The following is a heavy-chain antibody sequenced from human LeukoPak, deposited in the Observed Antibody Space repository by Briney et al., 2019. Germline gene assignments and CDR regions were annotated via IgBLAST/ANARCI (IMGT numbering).Heavy chain of an antibody. CDR1: GFTFSSYW. CDR2: INSDGSST. J-gene: IGHJ6*03. D-gene: IGHD3-10*01. Sequence: GGSLRLSCAASGFTFSSYWMHWVRQAPGKGLVWVSRINSDGSSTSYADSVKGRFTISRDNAKNTLYLQMNSLRAEDTAVYYCARLWITPYYMDVWGKGTTVTISS. CDR3: ARLWITPYYMDV. V-gene: IGHV3-74*01.